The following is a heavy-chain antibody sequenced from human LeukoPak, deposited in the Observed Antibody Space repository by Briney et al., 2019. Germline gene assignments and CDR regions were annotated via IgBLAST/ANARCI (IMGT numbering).Heavy chain of an antibody. CDR2: ISGSGGST. J-gene: IGHJ4*02. CDR1: GFTFSSYA. V-gene: IGHV3-23*01. D-gene: IGHD3-3*01. CDR3: AKAYPYCDFWSGYYDY. Sequence: GGSLRLSCAASGFTFSSYAMSWVRHAPAKGLELVSAISGSGGSTYYADSVKGRFTISRDNSKNTLYLQMNSLRAEDTAVYYCAKAYPYCDFWSGYYDYWGQGTLVTVSS.